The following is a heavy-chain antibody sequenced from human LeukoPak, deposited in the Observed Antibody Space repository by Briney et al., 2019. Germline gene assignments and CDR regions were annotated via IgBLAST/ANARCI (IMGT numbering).Heavy chain of an antibody. V-gene: IGHV3-48*02. J-gene: IGHJ4*02. Sequence: GGSLRLSCAASGFTFSSYTMNWVRQAPGKGLEWVSYINSASTTIYYTDSVKGRLTISRDNAKNSLYPQMNSLKDEDTAVYYCARGPYSGSYYFFDYWGQGALVTVSS. D-gene: IGHD1-26*01. CDR2: INSASTTI. CDR3: ARGPYSGSYYFFDY. CDR1: GFTFSSYT.